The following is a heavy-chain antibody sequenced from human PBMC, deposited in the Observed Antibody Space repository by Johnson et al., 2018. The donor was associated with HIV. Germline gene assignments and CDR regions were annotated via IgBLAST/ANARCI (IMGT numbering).Heavy chain of an antibody. CDR3: ARDQGGNHNAFDI. V-gene: IGHV3-30*04. CDR2: ISYDGSNK. CDR1: GFTFSSYA. Sequence: QVQLVESGGCVVQPGRSLRLSCAASGFTFSSYAMHWVRQAPGKGLEWVAVISYDGSNKYYADSVKGRFTISRDNSKNTLYLQMTSLRAEDTAVYYCARDQGGNHNAFDIWGQGTMVTVSS. D-gene: IGHD1-14*01. J-gene: IGHJ3*02.